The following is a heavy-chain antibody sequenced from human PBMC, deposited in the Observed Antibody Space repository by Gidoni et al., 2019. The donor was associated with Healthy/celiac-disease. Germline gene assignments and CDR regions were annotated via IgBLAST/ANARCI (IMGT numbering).Heavy chain of an antibody. Sequence: QVQLVQSGAAVKKPGASVKVSCKASGYTFTSYYMHWVRPAPGQGLEWMGIINPSGGSTSYAQKFQGRVTMTRDTSTGTVYMGLSSLRSGDTAVYYCARAQDRGVRGVVDYWGQGTLVTVSS. CDR1: GYTFTSYY. V-gene: IGHV1-46*03. J-gene: IGHJ4*02. CDR3: ARAQDRGVRGVVDY. D-gene: IGHD3-10*01. CDR2: INPSGGST.